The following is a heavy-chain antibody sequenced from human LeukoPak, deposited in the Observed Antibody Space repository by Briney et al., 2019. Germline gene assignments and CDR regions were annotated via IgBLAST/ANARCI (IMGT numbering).Heavy chain of an antibody. D-gene: IGHD2-21*01. CDR2: IYYSGST. J-gene: IGHJ4*02. CDR1: GVSISSGGYY. CDR3: ARQACCGAKFDY. Sequence: SQTLSLTCTVSGVSISSGGYYWSWIRQHPGKGLEWIGYIYYSGSTYYNPSLKSRVTISVDTSKNQFSLKLSSVTAADTAVYYCARQACCGAKFDYWGQGTLVTVSS. V-gene: IGHV4-31*03.